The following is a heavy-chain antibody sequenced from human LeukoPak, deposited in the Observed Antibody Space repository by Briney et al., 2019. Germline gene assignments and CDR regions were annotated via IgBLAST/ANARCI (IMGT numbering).Heavy chain of an antibody. J-gene: IGHJ4*02. CDR3: ARAAYYYGSGSLIGGFDY. CDR1: GFTFSSYA. D-gene: IGHD3-10*01. CDR2: ISYDGSNK. Sequence: PGGSLRLSCAASGFTFSSYAMHWVRQAPGKGLEWVAVISYDGSNKCYADSVKGRFTISRDNSKNTLYLQMNSLRAEDTAVYYCARAAYYYGSGSLIGGFDYWGQGTLVTVSS. V-gene: IGHV3-30*04.